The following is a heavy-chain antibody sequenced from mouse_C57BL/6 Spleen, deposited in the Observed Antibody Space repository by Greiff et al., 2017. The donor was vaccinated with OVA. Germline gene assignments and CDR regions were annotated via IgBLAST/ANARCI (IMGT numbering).Heavy chain of an antibody. D-gene: IGHD2-4*01. CDR1: GYTFTSYW. J-gene: IGHJ4*01. CDR3: ARWGDYDDYDARDY. V-gene: IGHV1-55*01. Sequence: QVQLQQPGAELVKPGASVKMSCKASGYTFTSYWITWVKQRPGQGLEWIGDIYPGSGSTNYNEKFKSKATLTVDTSSSTAYMQLSSLTSEDSAVYYCARWGDYDDYDARDYWGQGTSVTVSS. CDR2: IYPGSGST.